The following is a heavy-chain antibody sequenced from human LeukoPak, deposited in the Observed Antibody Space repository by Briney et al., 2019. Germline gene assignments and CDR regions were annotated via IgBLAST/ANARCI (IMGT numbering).Heavy chain of an antibody. D-gene: IGHD1-14*01. CDR3: ARGPQQEGGYYFDY. J-gene: IGHJ4*02. V-gene: IGHV3-53*01. CDR1: GFTVSSNY. Sequence: GGSLRLSCAASGFTVSSNYMSGVRQAPGKGLEWVSVIYSGGSTYYADSVKGRFTISRDNSKNTLYLQMNSLRAEDTAVYYCARGPQQEGGYYFDYWGQGTLVTVSS. CDR2: IYSGGST.